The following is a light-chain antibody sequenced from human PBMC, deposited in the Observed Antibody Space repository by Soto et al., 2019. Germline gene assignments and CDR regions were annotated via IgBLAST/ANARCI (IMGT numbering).Light chain of an antibody. Sequence: VMTQSPATLSVSPGERATLSCRASQSVSSKLAWYQQKPGQAPRLLIYDASTRATGIPARFSGSGSGTEITLTSSSLQSEDSAVYYCQQYNNWSAFGQGTKVEIK. V-gene: IGKV3-15*01. CDR3: QQYNNWSA. CDR1: QSVSSK. J-gene: IGKJ1*01. CDR2: DAS.